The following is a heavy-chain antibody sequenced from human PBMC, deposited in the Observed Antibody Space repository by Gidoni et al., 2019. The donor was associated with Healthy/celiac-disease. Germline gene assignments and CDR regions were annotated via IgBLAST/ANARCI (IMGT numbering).Heavy chain of an antibody. V-gene: IGHV3-7*01. D-gene: IGHD3-10*01. CDR1: GFTFSSSW. CDR3: ARETELWFRELYRAEFDY. CDR2: LNQDGSEK. Sequence: EVQLVESGGGLVQPGWSLRLSCAASGFTFSSSWMSWVRQAPGKGLEWVANLNQDGSEKYYVDSVKGRFTISRDNAKNSLYLQMNSLRAEDTAVYYCARETELWFRELYRAEFDYWGQGTLVTVSS. J-gene: IGHJ4*02.